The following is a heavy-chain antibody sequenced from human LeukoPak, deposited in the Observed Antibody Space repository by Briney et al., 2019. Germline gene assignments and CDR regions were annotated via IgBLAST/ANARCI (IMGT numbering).Heavy chain of an antibody. CDR2: ISYDGSNK. V-gene: IGHV3-30*04. J-gene: IGHJ4*02. CDR3: AKLRDYYDTGANGCFDS. D-gene: IGHD3-22*01. CDR1: GFTFSSYA. Sequence: PGGSLRLSCAASGFTFSSYAMHWVRQAPGKGLEWVAVISYDGSNKYYADSVKGRFTISRDNSKNTLYLHMNSLTAGDTARYYCAKLRDYYDTGANGCFDSWGQGTLVTVSS.